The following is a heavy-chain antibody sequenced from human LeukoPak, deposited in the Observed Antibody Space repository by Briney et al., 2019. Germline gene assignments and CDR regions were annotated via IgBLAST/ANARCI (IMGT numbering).Heavy chain of an antibody. J-gene: IGHJ6*03. CDR2: IIPIFGTA. CDR1: GYTLTELS. D-gene: IGHD4-17*01. Sequence: GASVKVSCKVSGYTLTELSMPWVRQAPGQGLEWMGGIIPIFGTANYAEKFQGRVTITTDESTSTAYMELSSLRSEDTAVYYCARDLDYGDYPYYYYMDVWGKGTTVTVSS. CDR3: ARDLDYGDYPYYYYMDV. V-gene: IGHV1-69*05.